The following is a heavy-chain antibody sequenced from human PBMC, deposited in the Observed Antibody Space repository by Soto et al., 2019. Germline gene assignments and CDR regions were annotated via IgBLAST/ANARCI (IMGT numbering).Heavy chain of an antibody. Sequence: QVQLQQWGAGLLKPSETLSLTCAVYGGSFSGYYWSWIRQPPGKGLEWIGEINHSGSTNYNPSLKSRVTISVDTSKNQFSLELSSVTAADTAVYYCAGSPVATIYGGYFDYWGQGTLVTVSS. CDR1: GGSFSGYY. J-gene: IGHJ4*02. CDR2: INHSGST. V-gene: IGHV4-34*01. CDR3: AGSPVATIYGGYFDY. D-gene: IGHD5-12*01.